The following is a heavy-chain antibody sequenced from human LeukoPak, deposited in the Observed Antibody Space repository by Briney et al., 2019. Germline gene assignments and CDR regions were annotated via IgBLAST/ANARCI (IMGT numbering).Heavy chain of an antibody. Sequence: PSETLSLTCTVSGGSISSNGFYWGWVRQPPGKGPEWIASVFYGGSTHYNPSLKSRVTISRDTSKNQFSLKVTSVTAADTAVYYCARVGTMADFDSWGQGTLVTVSS. CDR1: GGSISSNGFY. V-gene: IGHV4-39*07. CDR3: ARVGTMADFDS. J-gene: IGHJ4*02. D-gene: IGHD1-7*01. CDR2: VFYGGST.